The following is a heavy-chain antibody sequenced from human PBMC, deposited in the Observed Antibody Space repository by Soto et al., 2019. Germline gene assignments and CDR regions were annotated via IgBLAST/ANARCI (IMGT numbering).Heavy chain of an antibody. CDR3: ARGNPFYDYIWGSYRYTEVFDY. CDR2: INHSGST. V-gene: IGHV4-34*01. Sequence: SETLSLTCAVYGGSFSGYYWSWIRQPPGKGLEWIGEINHSGSTNYNPSLKSRVAISVDTSKNQFSLKLSSVTAADTAVYYCARGNPFYDYIWGSYRYTEVFDYWGQGTLVTVSS. D-gene: IGHD3-16*02. J-gene: IGHJ4*02. CDR1: GGSFSGYY.